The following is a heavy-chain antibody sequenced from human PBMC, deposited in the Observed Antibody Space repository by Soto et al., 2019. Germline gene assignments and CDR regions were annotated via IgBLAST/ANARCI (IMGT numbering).Heavy chain of an antibody. D-gene: IGHD5-12*01. V-gene: IGHV4-31*03. CDR1: GASISGGRSY. Sequence: QVQLQESGPGLVKPSQTLSLTCTVSGASISGGRSYWSWIRLHPGKGLEWLGYMFSSGSTYYHTSLTSRVNISADTSKNQFSLRLTSVTPADTSMYYCARDNGYGHFDSWGQGTLVTVSS. CDR3: ARDNGYGHFDS. J-gene: IGHJ4*02. CDR2: MFSSGST.